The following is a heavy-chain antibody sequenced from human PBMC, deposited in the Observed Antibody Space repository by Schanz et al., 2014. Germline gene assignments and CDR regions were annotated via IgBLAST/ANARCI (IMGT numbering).Heavy chain of an antibody. CDR2: ISGTTTYT. J-gene: IGHJ4*01. CDR1: GFTFSDYY. CDR3: AREQIMAAAGLVDY. D-gene: IGHD6-13*01. Sequence: GGSLRLSCAASGFTFSDYYMSWIRQAPGKGLEWVSYISGTTTYTNYADSVKGRFTISRDNAKNSLYLQMNSLRAEDTAVYYCAREQIMAAAGLVDYWGHGTLXTVSS. V-gene: IGHV3-11*05.